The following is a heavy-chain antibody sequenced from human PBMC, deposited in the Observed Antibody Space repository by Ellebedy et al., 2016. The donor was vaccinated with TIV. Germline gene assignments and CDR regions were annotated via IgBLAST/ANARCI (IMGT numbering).Heavy chain of an antibody. CDR3: ARIPLAQYYYYYMDV. CDR2: ISYDGSNK. V-gene: IGHV3-30*03. J-gene: IGHJ6*03. CDR1: GFTFSSYA. Sequence: GESLKISXAASGFTFSSYAMSWVRQAPGKGLEWVAVISYDGSNKYYADSVKGRFTISRDNSKNTLYLQMNSLRAEDTAVYYCARIPLAQYYYYYMDVWGKGTTVTVSS. D-gene: IGHD2-2*02.